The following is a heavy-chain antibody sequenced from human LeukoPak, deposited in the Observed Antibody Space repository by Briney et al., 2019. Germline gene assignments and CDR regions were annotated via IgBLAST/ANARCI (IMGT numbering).Heavy chain of an antibody. V-gene: IGHV3-21*01. Sequence: GGSLRLSCAASGFTFSSYRMNWVRQAPGKGQEWVSSISSSSSYIYYADSVKGRFTISRDNAKNSLYLQMNSLRAEDTAVYYCGPVVRGRTEVVRSMDVWGQGTTVTVSS. J-gene: IGHJ6*02. CDR3: GPVVRGRTEVVRSMDV. CDR2: ISSSSSYI. D-gene: IGHD2-2*01. CDR1: GFTFSSYR.